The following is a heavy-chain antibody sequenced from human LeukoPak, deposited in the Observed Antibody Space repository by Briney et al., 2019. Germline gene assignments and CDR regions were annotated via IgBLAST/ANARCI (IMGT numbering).Heavy chain of an antibody. D-gene: IGHD1-14*01. CDR3: ARGRNTYYYYMDV. Sequence: SETLSLTCAVYGGSFSGYYWSWIRQPPGKGLEWIGEINHSGSTNYNPSLKSRVTISVDTSKNQFSLKLSSVTAADTAVYYCARGRNTYYYYMDVWGNGTTVTVSS. CDR2: INHSGST. CDR1: GGSFSGYY. V-gene: IGHV4-34*01. J-gene: IGHJ6*03.